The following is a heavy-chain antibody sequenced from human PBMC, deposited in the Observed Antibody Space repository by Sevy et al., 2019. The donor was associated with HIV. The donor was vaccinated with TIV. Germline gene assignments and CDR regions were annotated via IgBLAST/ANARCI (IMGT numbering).Heavy chain of an antibody. D-gene: IGHD3-9*01. CDR3: AKDVDSTPGRIDD. V-gene: IGHV3-23*01. J-gene: IGHJ6*02. CDR2: ISGSALTT. CDR1: GFTFDSYV. Sequence: GGSLRLSCAASGFTFDSYVMNWVRQAPGKGLEWVSTISGSALTTYYAGSVKGRFTISRDNSKNTLYLQMNSLRAEDTAIYYGAKDVDSTPGRIDDWGQGTTVTVSS.